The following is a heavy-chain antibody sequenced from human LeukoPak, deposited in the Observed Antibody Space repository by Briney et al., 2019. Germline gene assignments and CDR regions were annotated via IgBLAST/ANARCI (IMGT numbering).Heavy chain of an antibody. J-gene: IGHJ6*02. CDR2: IIPIFGTA. Sequence: GASVKVSCKASGGTLSSYAISWVRQAPGQGLEWMGGIIPIFGTANYAQKFQGRVTITADESTSTAYMELSSLRSEDTAVYYCARDILEVYGMDVWGQGTTVTVSS. V-gene: IGHV1-69*13. D-gene: IGHD3-3*01. CDR1: GGTLSSYA. CDR3: ARDILEVYGMDV.